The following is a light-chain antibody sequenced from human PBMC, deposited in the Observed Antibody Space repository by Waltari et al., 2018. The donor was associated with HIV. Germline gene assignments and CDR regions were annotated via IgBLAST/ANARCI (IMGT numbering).Light chain of an antibody. J-gene: IGLJ1*01. CDR3: SSFTVNIIGYV. CDR1: RSDVGGFNY. Sequence: QSALTQPASVSGSPGQSITISCTGTRSDVGGFNYVSWYQQHPGKAPKLMIYEVTNRPSGVSNRFSGSKSGNTASLTISGLQAEDEADYYCSSFTVNIIGYVFGTGTKVTVL. V-gene: IGLV2-14*01. CDR2: EVT.